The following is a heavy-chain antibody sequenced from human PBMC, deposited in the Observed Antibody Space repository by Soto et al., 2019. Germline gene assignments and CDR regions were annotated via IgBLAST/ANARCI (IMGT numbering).Heavy chain of an antibody. Sequence: QVQLVQAGAEVKKPGSSVKVSCEASGGTFSGHAISWVRQAPGQGPEWMGGLIPLFGTTQHAQNFQDSLTITADKSTSTAYMELTRLRFEATAIYYSGRGANWGYRFNSWGQGTLVTVSS. CDR3: GRGANWGYRFNS. V-gene: IGHV1-69*06. CDR1: GGTFSGHA. CDR2: LIPLFGTT. D-gene: IGHD7-27*01. J-gene: IGHJ4*02.